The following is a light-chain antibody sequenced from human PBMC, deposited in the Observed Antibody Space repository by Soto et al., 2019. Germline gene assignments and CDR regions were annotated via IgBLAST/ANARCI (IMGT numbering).Light chain of an antibody. V-gene: IGKV4-1*01. CDR2: WAS. J-gene: IGKJ2*01. Sequence: DIVMTQSPDSLAVSLGERATINCKSSQGVFFRSYNEDFLAWYQQKPGQPPRLLIYWASARESGVPDRFSGSGSGTDFTLTISSLQAEDVAVYYCQQYHSSPYSFGQGTKLEIK. CDR3: QQYHSSPYS. CDR1: QGVFFRSYNEDF.